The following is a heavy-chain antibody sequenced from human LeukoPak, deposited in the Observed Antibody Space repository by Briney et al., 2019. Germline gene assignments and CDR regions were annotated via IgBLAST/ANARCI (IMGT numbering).Heavy chain of an antibody. V-gene: IGHV3-30-3*01. CDR1: GFTFSSYA. Sequence: GGSLRLSCAASGFTFSSYAMHWVRQAPGKGLEWVAVISYDGSNKYYADSVKGRFTISRDNSKNTLYLQMNSLRAEDTAVYYCAREGFTYDFWSGYTNWGQGTLVTVSS. CDR3: AREGFTYDFWSGYTN. D-gene: IGHD3-3*01. J-gene: IGHJ4*02. CDR2: ISYDGSNK.